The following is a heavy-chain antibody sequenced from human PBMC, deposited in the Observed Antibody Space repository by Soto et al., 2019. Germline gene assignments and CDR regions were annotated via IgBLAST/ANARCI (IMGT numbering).Heavy chain of an antibody. D-gene: IGHD5-18*01. J-gene: IGHJ4*02. CDR3: ARCSDTAMVPYYFDY. CDR1: GFTFSNYD. CDR2: ISVSAGST. V-gene: IGHV3-23*01. Sequence: PGGSLRLSCAASGFTFSNYDMSWVRQAPGKGLEWVSSISVSAGSTYYADSVKGRCTISRDNSKNTLYLQMNSLRAEDTAVYYCARCSDTAMVPYYFDYWGQGPLVTVFS.